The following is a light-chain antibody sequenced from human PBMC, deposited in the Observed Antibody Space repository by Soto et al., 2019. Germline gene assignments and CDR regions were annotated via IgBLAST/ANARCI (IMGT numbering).Light chain of an antibody. J-gene: IGLJ2*01. CDR3: QVWDSSSVV. CDR2: SDS. CDR1: KIGSKR. Sequence: SYELTQPLSVSVALGQTARITCGGNKIGSKRVHWSQQKPGQAPVLVIYSDSIRPSGIPERFSGSNSGNTATLTISRAQAGDEADYFCQVWDSSSVVFGGGTKLTVL. V-gene: IGLV3-9*01.